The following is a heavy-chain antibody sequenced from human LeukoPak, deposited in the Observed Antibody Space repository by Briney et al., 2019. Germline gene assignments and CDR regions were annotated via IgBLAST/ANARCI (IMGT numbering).Heavy chain of an antibody. CDR3: ARVVDSSSRYYSYY. CDR2: INPDSGGT. V-gene: IGHV1-2*02. D-gene: IGHD6-13*01. Sequence: ASVKVSCNASAYTFTGYFRCWVRQAPGQGLVWMGWINPDSGGTAYAQKFQGRVTMTRDPSISTAYMELSRLRSDDTAVYYCARVVDSSSRYYSYYCGQGTLVTVSS. J-gene: IGHJ4*02. CDR1: AYTFTGYF.